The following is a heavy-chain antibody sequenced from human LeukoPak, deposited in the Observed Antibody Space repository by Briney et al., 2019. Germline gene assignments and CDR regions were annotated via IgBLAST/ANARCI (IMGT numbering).Heavy chain of an antibody. V-gene: IGHV1-69*13. CDR3: ARPDEDRGYSYGYNY. CDR2: IIPIFGTA. Sequence: SVKVSCKASGGTFISYAISWVRQAPGQGLEWMGGIIPIFGTANYAQKFQGRVTITADESTSTAYMELSSLRSEDAAVYYCARPDEDRGYSYGYNYWGQGTLVTVSS. CDR1: GGTFISYA. J-gene: IGHJ4*02. D-gene: IGHD5-18*01.